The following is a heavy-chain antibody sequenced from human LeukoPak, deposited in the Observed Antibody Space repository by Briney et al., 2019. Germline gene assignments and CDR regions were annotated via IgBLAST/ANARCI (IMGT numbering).Heavy chain of an antibody. V-gene: IGHV1-2*02. J-gene: IGHJ6*02. CDR3: ARRERDGRDYYYGMDV. D-gene: IGHD1-1*01. CDR2: INPNSGGT. Sequence: GASVKVSCKASGYTFTGYYMHWVRQAPGQGLEWMGWINPNSGGTNYAQKFQGRVTMTTDTSTSTAYMELRSLRSDDTAVYYCARRERDGRDYYYGMDVWGQGTTVTVSS. CDR1: GYTFTGYY.